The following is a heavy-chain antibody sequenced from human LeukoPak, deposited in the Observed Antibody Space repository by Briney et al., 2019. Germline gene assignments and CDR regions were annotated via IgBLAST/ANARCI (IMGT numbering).Heavy chain of an antibody. V-gene: IGHV3-23*01. CDR1: GFIFNNYG. CDR3: ARVGKVATGNYYYYYGMDV. CDR2: ISNDGGGT. J-gene: IGHJ6*02. Sequence: GGSLRLSCAASGFIFNNYGLIWVRQAPGKGLQWVSAISNDGGGTTYADFVKGRFTISRDNSKNTLFLQMSSLRAEDTAVYYCARVGKVATGNYYYYYGMDVWGQGTTVTVSS. D-gene: IGHD5-12*01.